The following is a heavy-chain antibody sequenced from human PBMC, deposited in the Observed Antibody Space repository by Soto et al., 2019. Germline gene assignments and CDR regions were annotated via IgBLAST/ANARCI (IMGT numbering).Heavy chain of an antibody. V-gene: IGHV1-18*04. J-gene: IGHJ5*02. CDR3: ARDALGTETSYCHDR. CDR2: ISAYNGDT. D-gene: IGHD4-4*01. Sequence: ASVKVSCKASGYTFTNYGISWVRQAPGQGLEWMGWISAYNGDTNYAQKVQGRVTMTTDTSTSTAYMELRSLRSDDTAMYYCARDALGTETSYCHDRCGQGTLVTVAS. CDR1: GYTFTNYG.